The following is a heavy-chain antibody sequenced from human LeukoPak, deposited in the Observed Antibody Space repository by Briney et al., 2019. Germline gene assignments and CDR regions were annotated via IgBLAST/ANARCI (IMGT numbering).Heavy chain of an antibody. CDR2: ISGSGGST. Sequence: PGGSPRLSCAASGFTFSSYAMSWVRQAPGKGLEWVSAISGSGGSTYYADSVKGRFTISRDNSKNTLYLQMNSLRAEDTAVYYCAKGSYYDSSGYLRTYYYYGMDVWGQGTTVTVSS. CDR1: GFTFSSYA. D-gene: IGHD3-22*01. J-gene: IGHJ6*02. CDR3: AKGSYYDSSGYLRTYYYYGMDV. V-gene: IGHV3-23*01.